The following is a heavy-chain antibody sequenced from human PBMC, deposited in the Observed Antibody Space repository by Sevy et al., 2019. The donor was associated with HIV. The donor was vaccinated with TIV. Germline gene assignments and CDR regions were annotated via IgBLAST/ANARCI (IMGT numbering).Heavy chain of an antibody. CDR3: STGGSLFQH. CDR2: IKSRTDGGTT. Sequence: GGSLRFSCAASGFTFSNAWMSWVRQAPGKGLEWVGHIKSRTDGGTTDYAAPVKGRFTISRDDSKNTLHLQMNNLKTEDTALYYCSTGGSLFQHWGQGTLVTVSS. V-gene: IGHV3-15*01. J-gene: IGHJ1*01. D-gene: IGHD3-16*01. CDR1: GFTFSNAW.